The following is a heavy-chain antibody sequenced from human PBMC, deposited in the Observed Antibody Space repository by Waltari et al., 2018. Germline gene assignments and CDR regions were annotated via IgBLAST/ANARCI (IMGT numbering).Heavy chain of an antibody. Sequence: QVQLVQSGAEVKKPGASVNVSCKASGYIFTNYYVHWVRQAPGQGLEWMGIINPSGGSTRNGQKFQGRVTMTRDTSTSTVHMEMSSLRSEDTAVYYCARAGAVRGRYYFDYWGQGSLVTVSS. CDR2: INPSGGST. V-gene: IGHV1-46*01. J-gene: IGHJ4*02. D-gene: IGHD3-10*01. CDR3: ARAGAVRGRYYFDY. CDR1: GYIFTNYY.